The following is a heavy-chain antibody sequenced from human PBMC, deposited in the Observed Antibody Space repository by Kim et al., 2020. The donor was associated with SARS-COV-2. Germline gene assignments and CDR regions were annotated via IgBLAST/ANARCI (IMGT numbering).Heavy chain of an antibody. CDR3: AKNLISPWFDP. V-gene: IGHV3-23*01. D-gene: IGHD2-8*01. J-gene: IGHJ5*02. Sequence: GGSLRLSCAVSGFTLSNSDMSWVRQAPGKGLEWVSGISNSGIGTYYASSVRGRFTISRDTSKNTLYLQMNRLRAEDTAIYYCAKNLISPWFDPSGSATLV. CDR1: GFTLSNSD. CDR2: ISNSGIGT.